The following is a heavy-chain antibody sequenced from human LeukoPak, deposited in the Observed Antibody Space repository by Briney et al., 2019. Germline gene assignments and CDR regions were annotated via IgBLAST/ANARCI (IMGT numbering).Heavy chain of an antibody. J-gene: IGHJ3*02. CDR2: IYYSGST. CDR3: ARPSSLSGRQDAFDI. D-gene: IGHD3-10*01. V-gene: IGHV4-30-4*07. CDR1: GGSISSGGYS. Sequence: PSETLSLTCAVSGGSISSGGYSWSWIRQPPGKGLEWIGYIYYSGSTYYNPSLKSRVTISVDTSKNQFSLKLSSVTAADTAVYYCARPSSLSGRQDAFDIWGQGTMVTVSS.